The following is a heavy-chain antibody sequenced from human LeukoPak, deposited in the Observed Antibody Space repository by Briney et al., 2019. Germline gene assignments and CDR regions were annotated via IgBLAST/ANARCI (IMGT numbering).Heavy chain of an antibody. CDR1: GYTFTDYY. CDR3: ARVLVPAGGGVVDY. J-gene: IGHJ4*02. D-gene: IGHD3-16*01. V-gene: IGHV1-2*02. CDR2: INSNSGGT. Sequence: ASVKVSCMASGYTFTDYYMHWVRQAPGQGLVWMGWINSNSGGTNYAQKFQGRVTMTRDTSISTAYMEPSSLRSDDTAVYYCARVLVPAGGGVVDYWGQGTLVTVSS.